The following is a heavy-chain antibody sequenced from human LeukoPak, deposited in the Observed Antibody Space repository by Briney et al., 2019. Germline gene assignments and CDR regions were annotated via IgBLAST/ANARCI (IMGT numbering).Heavy chain of an antibody. V-gene: IGHV3-74*03. D-gene: IGHD3-16*02. CDR3: VNGYTRPDY. CDR1: GFTFSSYW. J-gene: IGHJ4*02. CDR2: INGDESST. Sequence: GGSLRLSCAASGFTFSSYWMHWVRQAPGKGLVWVSRINGDESSTTYADSVKGRFTISRDNAKNTLYLQMNSLRVEDTAVYYCVNGYTRPDYWGQGTLVTVSS.